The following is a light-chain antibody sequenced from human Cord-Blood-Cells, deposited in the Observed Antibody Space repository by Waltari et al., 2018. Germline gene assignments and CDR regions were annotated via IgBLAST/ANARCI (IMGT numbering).Light chain of an antibody. CDR1: TSDVGGYNY. J-gene: IGLJ2*01. CDR3: SSYTSSSTVV. V-gene: IGLV2-14*01. Sequence: QSALTHPASVAGSPVQSITISSTGTTSDVGGYNYVSWSQQHPGTAPKLMIYDVSNRPSGVSNRFSGSKSGNTASLTISGLQAEDEADYYCSSYTSSSTVVFGGGTKLTVL. CDR2: DVS.